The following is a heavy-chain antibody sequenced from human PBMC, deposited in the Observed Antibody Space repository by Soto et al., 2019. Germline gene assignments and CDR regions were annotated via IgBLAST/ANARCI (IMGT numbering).Heavy chain of an antibody. Sequence: QVQLVESGGGVVQPGRSLRLSCAASGFTFSSYGMHWVRQAPGKGLEWVAVIWYDGSNKYYADSVKGRFTISRDNSKNPMYLQMNSLRADDTAVYYCARAGYYDILTGHLDVWGQGTTVTVSS. J-gene: IGHJ6*02. V-gene: IGHV3-33*01. D-gene: IGHD3-9*01. CDR2: IWYDGSNK. CDR1: GFTFSSYG. CDR3: ARAGYYDILTGHLDV.